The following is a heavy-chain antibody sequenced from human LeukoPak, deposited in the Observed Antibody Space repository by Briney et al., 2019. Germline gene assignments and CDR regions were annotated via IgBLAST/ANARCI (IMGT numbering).Heavy chain of an antibody. J-gene: IGHJ4*02. CDR1: GGSISSYH. CDR2: IYYSGTT. CDR3: ARSGVWLRGTTAFDY. D-gene: IGHD4-17*01. Sequence: SETLSLTCTVAGGSISSYHWSWIRQPPGKGLEWIGYIYYSGTTNYNPSLKSRVAISVDTSKNQFSLQLSSVTAADTAVYYCARSGVWLRGTTAFDYWGQGTLVTVSS. V-gene: IGHV4-59*01.